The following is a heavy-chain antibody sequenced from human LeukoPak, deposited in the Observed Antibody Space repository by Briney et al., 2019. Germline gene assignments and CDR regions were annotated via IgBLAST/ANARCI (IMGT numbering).Heavy chain of an antibody. J-gene: IGHJ6*03. V-gene: IGHV4-34*01. CDR1: DGSFSGYY. D-gene: IGHD2-2*02. CDR3: ARVVGYCSSTSCYTDYYYYYMDV. Sequence: SETLSLTCAVYDGSFSGYYWSWIRQSPGKGLEWIGEVNHSGSTNYNPSLKSRVTISVDTSKNQFSLKLSSVTAADTAVYYCARVVGYCSSTSCYTDYYYYYMDVWGKGTTVTVSS. CDR2: VNHSGST.